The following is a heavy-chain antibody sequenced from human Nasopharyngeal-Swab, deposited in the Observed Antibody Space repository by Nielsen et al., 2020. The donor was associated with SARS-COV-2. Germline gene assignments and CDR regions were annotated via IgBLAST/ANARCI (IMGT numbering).Heavy chain of an antibody. Sequence: GESLKISCAASGVTLSDYYMSWIRQAPGKGLEWISYISSTRGSPSYAGSVQGRFTISRDNANNSLYLQMNSLRAEDTAVYYCAITRAWQHWYFDTWGLGTLVTVSS. CDR2: ISSTRGSP. CDR3: AITRAWQHWYFDT. V-gene: IGHV3-11*06. CDR1: GVTLSDYY. D-gene: IGHD5-12*01. J-gene: IGHJ2*01.